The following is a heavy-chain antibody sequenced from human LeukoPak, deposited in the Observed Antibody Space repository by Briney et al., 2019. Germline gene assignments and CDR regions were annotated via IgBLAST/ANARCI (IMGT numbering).Heavy chain of an antibody. CDR3: AKGPWLAYPYYFDY. Sequence: GGSLRLSCAASGFTFSSYSMNWGRQAPGKGLEWVSSISSSSSYIYYADSVKGRFTISRDNAKNSLYLQMNSLRAEDTAVYYCAKGPWLAYPYYFDYWGQGTLVTVSS. V-gene: IGHV3-21*04. CDR2: ISSSSSYI. D-gene: IGHD6-19*01. J-gene: IGHJ4*02. CDR1: GFTFSSYS.